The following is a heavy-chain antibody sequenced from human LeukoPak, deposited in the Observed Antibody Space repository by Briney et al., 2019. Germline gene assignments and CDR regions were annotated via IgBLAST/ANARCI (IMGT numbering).Heavy chain of an antibody. J-gene: IGHJ4*02. CDR3: AKDPHGDYGPYYFDY. CDR1: GGTFSSYA. CDR2: IIPILGIA. Sequence: SVKVSCKASGGTFSSYAISWVRQAPGQGLEWMGRIIPILGIANYAQKFQGRVTITADKSTSTAYMELSSLRSEDTAVYYCAKDPHGDYGPYYFDYWGQGTLVTVSS. D-gene: IGHD4-17*01. V-gene: IGHV1-69*04.